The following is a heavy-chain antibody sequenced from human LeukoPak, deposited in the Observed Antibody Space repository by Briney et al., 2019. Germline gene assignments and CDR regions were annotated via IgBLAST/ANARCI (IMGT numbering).Heavy chain of an antibody. CDR2: IYPGDSDT. D-gene: IGHD1-26*01. CDR3: ARPSIVGATTAAFDI. CDR1: GYSFTSYW. J-gene: IGHJ3*02. Sequence: GESLKISCKGSGYSFTSYWIGWVRQMPGKGLEWMGIIYPGDSDTRYSPSFQGQVTISADKSISTAYLQWSSLKASDTAMCYCARPSIVGATTAAFDIWGQGTMVTVSS. V-gene: IGHV5-51*01.